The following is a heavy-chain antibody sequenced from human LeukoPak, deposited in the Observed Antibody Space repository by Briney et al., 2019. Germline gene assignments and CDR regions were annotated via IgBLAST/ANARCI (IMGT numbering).Heavy chain of an antibody. Sequence: GGSLRLSCAGSGFTFSSYAMSWVRQAPGKGLEWVSAISDTGATTYDAGSVKGRFTISRDNSRSTLYLQMNSLRAEDTALYYCAKDTSIGRYCTNGVCSPFDYWGQGTLVTVSS. CDR3: AKDTSIGRYCTNGVCSPFDY. CDR2: ISDTGATT. D-gene: IGHD2-8*01. V-gene: IGHV3-23*01. J-gene: IGHJ4*02. CDR1: GFTFSSYA.